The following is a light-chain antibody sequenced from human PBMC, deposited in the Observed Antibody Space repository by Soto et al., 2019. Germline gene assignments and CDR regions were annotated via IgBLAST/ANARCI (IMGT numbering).Light chain of an antibody. V-gene: IGLV1-40*01. J-gene: IGLJ3*02. CDR1: SSNIGAGYD. CDR2: RNK. Sequence: QSVLTQPPSVSGAPGPRVTIACTGLSSNIGAGYDVNWYQQSPGTAPKLLIYRNKDRPSGVPDRFSGSRSGTSGALAITGLQTEDEADYYFQSYDSSLNAVVFCGGTKLTVL. CDR3: QSYDSSLNAVV.